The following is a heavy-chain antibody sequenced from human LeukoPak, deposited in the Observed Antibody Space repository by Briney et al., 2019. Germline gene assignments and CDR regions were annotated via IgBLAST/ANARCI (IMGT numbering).Heavy chain of an antibody. D-gene: IGHD6-6*01. Sequence: PSETLSLTCAVSGGSIGSIEWFSWVRPTPGKGLEWIGSIYYSGSTYYNPSLKSRVTISVDTSKNQFSLKLSSVTAADTAVYYCARVSGIAALTSFGTWFDPWGQGTLVTVSS. CDR3: ARVSGIAALTSFGTWFDP. CDR2: IYYSGST. J-gene: IGHJ5*02. V-gene: IGHV4-4*02. CDR1: GGSIGSIEW.